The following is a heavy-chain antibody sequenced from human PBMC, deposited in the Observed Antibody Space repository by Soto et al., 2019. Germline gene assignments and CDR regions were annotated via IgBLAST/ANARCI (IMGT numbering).Heavy chain of an antibody. CDR3: EKRGYRTSIALYYFDY. CDR2: ISGSGGST. Sequence: EVQLLESGGGLVQPGGSLRLSCAASGFTFSSYAMSWVRQAPGKGLEWVSAISGSGGSTYYADSVKGRFTISRDNSKNTMYLQMNSLRAEDTAVYYCEKRGYRTSIALYYFDYWGQGTLVTVSS. CDR1: GFTFSSYA. V-gene: IGHV3-23*01. D-gene: IGHD5-18*01. J-gene: IGHJ4*02.